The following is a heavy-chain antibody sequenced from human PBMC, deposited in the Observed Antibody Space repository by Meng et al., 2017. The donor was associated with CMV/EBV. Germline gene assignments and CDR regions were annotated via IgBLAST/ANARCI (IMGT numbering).Heavy chain of an antibody. CDR2: ISSSGSTI. Sequence: GESLKISCAASGFTFSSYWMSWVRQAPGKGLEWVSYISSSGSTIYYADSVKGRFTISRDNAKNSLYLQMNSLRAEDTAVYYCATLVILDAFDIWGQGTMVTVSS. CDR1: GFTFSSYW. D-gene: IGHD3-9*01. CDR3: ATLVILDAFDI. J-gene: IGHJ3*02. V-gene: IGHV3-48*04.